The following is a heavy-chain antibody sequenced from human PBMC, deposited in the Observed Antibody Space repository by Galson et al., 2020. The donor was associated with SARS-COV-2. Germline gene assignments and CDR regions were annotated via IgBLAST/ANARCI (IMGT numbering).Heavy chain of an antibody. D-gene: IGHD1-26*01. Sequence: LSCAASGFTFSSYAMHWVRQAPGKGLEWVAVISYDGSNKYYADSVKGRFTISRDNSKNTLYLQMNSLRAEDTAVYYCARTYSGSYLDYFDYWGQGTLVTVSS. CDR2: ISYDGSNK. J-gene: IGHJ4*02. CDR3: ARTYSGSYLDYFDY. CDR1: GFTFSSYA. V-gene: IGHV3-30-3*01.